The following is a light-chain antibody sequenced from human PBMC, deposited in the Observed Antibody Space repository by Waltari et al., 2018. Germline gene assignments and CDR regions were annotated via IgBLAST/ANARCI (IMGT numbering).Light chain of an antibody. Sequence: EIVLTQSPGTLSLSPGERATLSCRASQSVSSSYLAWYQQKPGQAPTLLIYGASSRATGIPDRCSGSGSGTDFTLTISRLEPEDFAVYYCQQYGSSPPYTFGQGTKLEIK. J-gene: IGKJ2*01. CDR2: GAS. CDR1: QSVSSSY. V-gene: IGKV3-20*01. CDR3: QQYGSSPPYT.